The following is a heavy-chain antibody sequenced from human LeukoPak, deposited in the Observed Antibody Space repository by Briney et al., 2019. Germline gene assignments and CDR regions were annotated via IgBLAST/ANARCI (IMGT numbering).Heavy chain of an antibody. V-gene: IGHV3-21*01. CDR1: GFTFSSYS. CDR2: ISSSSSYI. J-gene: IGHJ5*02. CDR3: ATLTGDSSEDWFDP. D-gene: IGHD6-25*01. Sequence: RPGVSLRLSCAASGFTFSSYSMNWVRQAPGKGLEWVSSISSSSSYIYYADSVKGRFTISRDNAKNSLYLQMNSLRAEDTAVYYCATLTGDSSEDWFDPWGQGTLVTVSS.